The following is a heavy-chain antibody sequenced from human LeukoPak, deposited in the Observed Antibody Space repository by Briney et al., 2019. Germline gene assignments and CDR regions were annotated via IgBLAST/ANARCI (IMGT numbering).Heavy chain of an antibody. V-gene: IGHV4-4*02. Sequence: PSGTLSLTCAVSGGSISSSNWWSWVRPPPGKGLEWIGEIYHSGSTNYNPSLKSRVTISVDKSKNQFSLKLSSVTAADTAVYYCARHSGSYDFWSGYYGYGMNVWGQGTTVTVSS. CDR3: ARHSGSYDFWSGYYGYGMNV. CDR2: IYHSGST. D-gene: IGHD3-3*01. J-gene: IGHJ6*02. CDR1: GGSISSSNW.